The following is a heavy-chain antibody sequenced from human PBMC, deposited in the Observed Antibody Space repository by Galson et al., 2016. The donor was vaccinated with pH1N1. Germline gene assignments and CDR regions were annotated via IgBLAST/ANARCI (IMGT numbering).Heavy chain of an antibody. Sequence: ETLSLTCTVSGGSINNYYWSWLRQPAGKGPKWIGRIYSSGSTKYNPSLKSRVTMVRDKSKNHFSLKLRSVTAADSAMYFCARAETAMDLFDYWGQGILVTVSS. CDR3: ARAETAMDLFDY. J-gene: IGHJ4*02. D-gene: IGHD5-18*01. CDR2: IYSSGST. V-gene: IGHV4-4*07. CDR1: GGSINNYY.